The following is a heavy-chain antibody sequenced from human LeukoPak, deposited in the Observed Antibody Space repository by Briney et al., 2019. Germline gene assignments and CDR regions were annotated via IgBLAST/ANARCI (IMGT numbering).Heavy chain of an antibody. J-gene: IGHJ2*01. V-gene: IGHV4-39*07. D-gene: IGHD2-15*01. CDR3: AKGLVVVDATWYFDL. Sequence: SETLSLTCTVSGGSISSSSYYWGWIRQPPGKGLEWIGSIYYSGSTYYNPSLKSRVTISVDTSKNQFSLKLSSVTAADTAVYYCAKGLVVVDATWYFDLWGRGTLVTVSS. CDR2: IYYSGST. CDR1: GGSISSSSYY.